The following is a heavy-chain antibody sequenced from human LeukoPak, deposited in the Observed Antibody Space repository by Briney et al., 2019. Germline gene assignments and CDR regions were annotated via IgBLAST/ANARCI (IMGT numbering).Heavy chain of an antibody. Sequence: GGSLRLSCAASGFTFSSSAMSWVRQVPGKGLEWVSGISASGGSTYYADSVRGRFTISRDTSKNTLFLQMNSLRAEDTAVYYCARSGGLQKFDYWGQGTLVTVSS. D-gene: IGHD4-11*01. CDR1: GFTFSSSA. CDR2: ISASGGST. CDR3: ARSGGLQKFDY. V-gene: IGHV3-23*01. J-gene: IGHJ4*02.